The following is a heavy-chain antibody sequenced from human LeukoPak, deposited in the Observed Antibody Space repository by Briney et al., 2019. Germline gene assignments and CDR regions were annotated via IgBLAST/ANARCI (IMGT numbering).Heavy chain of an antibody. CDR2: IIVILGIA. Sequence: SVKVSCKASGGTFSNYALSWVRQAPGQGLGWMGRIIVILGIADYAQKFQGRVTITADKSTTTVYMELSSLRSQDTAVYYCARDGMLRGVIDYSGMDVWGQGTTVTVSS. CDR3: ARDGMLRGVIDYSGMDV. J-gene: IGHJ6*02. V-gene: IGHV1-69*04. CDR1: GGTFSNYA. D-gene: IGHD3-10*01.